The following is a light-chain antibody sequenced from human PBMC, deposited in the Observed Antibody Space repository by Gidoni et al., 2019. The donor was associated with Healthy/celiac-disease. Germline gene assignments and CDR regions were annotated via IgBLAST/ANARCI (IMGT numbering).Light chain of an antibody. CDR2: GAS. Sequence: GTLSLSPGERATLSCRASQSVSSSYLAWYQQKPGQAPRLLIYGASSRATAIPDRFSGSGSGTDFTLTISRLEPEDFAVYSWHQYGSSPPGWFTFGPXTKVDIK. V-gene: IGKV3-20*01. CDR3: HQYGSSPPGWFT. J-gene: IGKJ3*01. CDR1: QSVSSSY.